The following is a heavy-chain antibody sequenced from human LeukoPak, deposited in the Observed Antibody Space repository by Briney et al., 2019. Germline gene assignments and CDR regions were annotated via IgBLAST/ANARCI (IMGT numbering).Heavy chain of an antibody. CDR3: ASHSVGATYNWFDP. CDR1: GGSISSYY. Sequence: SETLSLTCTVSGGSISSYYWSWIRQPAGKGLEWIGRIYTSGSTNYNPSLKSRVTMSVDTSKNQFSLKLSSVTAADTAVYYCASHSVGATYNWFDPWGRGTLVTVSS. V-gene: IGHV4-4*07. J-gene: IGHJ5*02. D-gene: IGHD1-26*01. CDR2: IYTSGST.